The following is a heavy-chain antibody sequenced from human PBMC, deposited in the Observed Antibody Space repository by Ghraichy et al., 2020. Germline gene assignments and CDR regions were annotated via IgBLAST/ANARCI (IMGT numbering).Heavy chain of an antibody. CDR3: AKSGYSYGFSPNKHGIDG. D-gene: IGHD5-18*01. V-gene: IGHV3-30*18. CDR1: GFTFSSYA. J-gene: IGHJ6*01. Sequence: GGSLRLSCAASGFTFSSYAMQWVRQAPGKGLEWVVVISEGGSDKYYADSVKGRFTISSDNSKNTLYMQMNSLRAEDTAVYYCAKSGYSYGFSPNKHGIDGGGQESTVTVT. CDR2: ISEGGSDK.